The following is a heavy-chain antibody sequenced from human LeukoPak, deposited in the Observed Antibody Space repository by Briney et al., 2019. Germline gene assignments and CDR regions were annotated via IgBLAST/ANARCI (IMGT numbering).Heavy chain of an antibody. CDR2: ISSSSSYI. D-gene: IGHD1-26*01. J-gene: IGHJ6*04. Sequence: GGSLRLSCAASGFTFSSYSMNWVRQAPGKGLEWVSSISSSSSYIYYADSVKGRFTISRDNAKNSLYLQMNSLRAEDTAVYYCASLPPRWENNVWGKGTTVTISS. CDR1: GFTFSSYS. CDR3: ASLPPRWENNV. V-gene: IGHV3-21*01.